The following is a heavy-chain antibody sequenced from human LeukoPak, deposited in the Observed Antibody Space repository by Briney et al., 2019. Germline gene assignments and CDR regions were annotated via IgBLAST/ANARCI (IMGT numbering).Heavy chain of an antibody. CDR3: AKRGVVIRVILVGFHKEAYYFDS. V-gene: IGHV3-23*01. CDR2: MSGSGGST. Sequence: PGGSLRLSCVVSGITLSNYGMRWVRQAPGKGLEWVAGMSGSGGSTNYADSVKGRFTISRNNPRNTLYLQMNSLRAEDTAVYFCAKRGVVIRVILVGFHKEAYYFDSWGQGALVTVSS. J-gene: IGHJ4*02. D-gene: IGHD3-22*01. CDR1: GITLSNYG.